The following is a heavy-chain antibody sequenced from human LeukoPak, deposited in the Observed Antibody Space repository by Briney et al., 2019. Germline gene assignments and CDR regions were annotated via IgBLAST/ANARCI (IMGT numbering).Heavy chain of an antibody. J-gene: IGHJ4*02. Sequence: GGSLRLSCAASGFTFSSYSMNWVRQAPGKGLEWVSSISSSSSYIYYADSVKGRFTISRDNAKNSLYLQMNSLRAEDTAVYYCARGVPSYREVPGVIGDYWGQGTLVTVSS. D-gene: IGHD3-10*01. CDR2: ISSSSSYI. CDR1: GFTFSSYS. V-gene: IGHV3-21*01. CDR3: ARGVPSYREVPGVIGDY.